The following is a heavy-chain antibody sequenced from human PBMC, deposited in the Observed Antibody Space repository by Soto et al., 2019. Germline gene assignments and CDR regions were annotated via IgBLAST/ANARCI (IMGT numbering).Heavy chain of an antibody. J-gene: IGHJ3*02. CDR3: ASAYGDSDAFDI. D-gene: IGHD4-17*01. CDR2: IWYDGSNK. V-gene: IGHV3-33*01. Sequence: QVQLVESGGGVVQPGRSLRLSCAASGFTFSSYGMHWVRQAPGKGLEWVAVIWYDGSNKYYADSVKGRFTISRDNSKNTPYLQMNSLIAEDTAVYYCASAYGDSDAFDIWGQGTMVTVSS. CDR1: GFTFSSYG.